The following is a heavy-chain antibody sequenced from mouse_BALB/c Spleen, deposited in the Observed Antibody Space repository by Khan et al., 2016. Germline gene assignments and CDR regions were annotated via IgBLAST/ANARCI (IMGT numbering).Heavy chain of an antibody. CDR1: EYTFTNYG. CDR3: ARTCDYPYYAMDY. J-gene: IGHJ4*01. Sequence: QIQLVQSGPELKKPGETVKISCKASEYTFTNYGMNWVKQAPGQGLEWMGWINTNTGEPTYADEFKGRFAFSLEASASTAYLQLNNLSTEDSATYFCARTCDYPYYAMDYWGQGTSVTVSS. V-gene: IGHV9-3*02. D-gene: IGHD2-13*01. CDR2: INTNTGEP.